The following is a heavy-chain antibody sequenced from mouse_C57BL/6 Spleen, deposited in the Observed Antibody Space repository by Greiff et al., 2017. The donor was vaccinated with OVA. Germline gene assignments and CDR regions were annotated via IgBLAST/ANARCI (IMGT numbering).Heavy chain of an antibody. CDR2: IHPNSGST. Sequence: VQLQQPGAELVKPGASVKLSCKASGYTFTSYWMHWVKQRPGQGLEWIGMIHPNSGSTNYNEKFKSKATLTVDKSSSTAYMQLSSLTSEDSAVYYCARDYGSRRDYYAMDYWGQGTSVTVSS. CDR1: GYTFTSYW. V-gene: IGHV1-64*01. CDR3: ARDYGSRRDYYAMDY. D-gene: IGHD1-1*01. J-gene: IGHJ4*01.